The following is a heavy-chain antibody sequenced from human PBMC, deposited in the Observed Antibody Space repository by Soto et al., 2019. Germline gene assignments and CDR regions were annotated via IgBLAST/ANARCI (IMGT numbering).Heavy chain of an antibody. J-gene: IGHJ5*02. V-gene: IGHV5-51*01. Sequence: GESLKISCKGSGYSFTSYWIGWVRQMPGKGLEWMGIIYPGDSDTRYSPSFQGQVTISADKSISTAYLQWSSLKASDTAMYYCARTYHYYDSSGYNWFDPWVQGTLVTVSS. D-gene: IGHD3-22*01. CDR1: GYSFTSYW. CDR3: ARTYHYYDSSGYNWFDP. CDR2: IYPGDSDT.